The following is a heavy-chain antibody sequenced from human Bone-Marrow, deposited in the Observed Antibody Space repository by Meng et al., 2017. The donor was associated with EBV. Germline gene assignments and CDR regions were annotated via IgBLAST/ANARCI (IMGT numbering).Heavy chain of an antibody. J-gene: IGHJ5*02. CDR2: ISSSSSYI. CDR3: ARDPPYPGSSGWWDWFDP. V-gene: IGHV3-21*01. D-gene: IGHD6-19*01. CDR1: GFTFSSYS. Sequence: EVQLVESGGXXVKPGXSLRLSCAASGFTFSSYSMNWVRQAPGKGLEWVSSISSSSSYIYYADSVKGRFTISRDNAKNSLYLQMNSLRAEDTAVYYCARDPPYPGSSGWWDWFDPWGQGTLVTVSS.